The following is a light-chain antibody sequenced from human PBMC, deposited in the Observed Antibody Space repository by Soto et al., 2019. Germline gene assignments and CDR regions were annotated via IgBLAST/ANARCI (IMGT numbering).Light chain of an antibody. V-gene: IGKV1-9*01. CDR3: QQYDM. Sequence: IQLTQSPSFLSASVGDRVTITCRASQGISSYLAWYQQKPGKAPKLLIYAASTLQSGVPSRFSGSGSGTEFTLTITSLQPEDFATYYCQQYDMFGPGTKVDIK. CDR1: QGISSY. CDR2: AAS. J-gene: IGKJ1*01.